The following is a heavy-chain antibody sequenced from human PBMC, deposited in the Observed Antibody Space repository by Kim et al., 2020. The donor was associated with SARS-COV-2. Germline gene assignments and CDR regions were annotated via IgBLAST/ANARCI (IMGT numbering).Heavy chain of an antibody. Sequence: GGSLRLSCAASGFTFSSYAMHWVRQAPGKGLEWVAVISYDGSNKYYADSVKGRFTISRDNSKNTLYLQMNSLRAEDTAVYYCARMRGEYYDFWCGYFTDACDIWGKGTSLTVSS. D-gene: IGHD3-3*01. J-gene: IGHJ3*02. CDR2: ISYDGSNK. CDR1: GFTFSSYA. V-gene: IGHV3-30*04. CDR3: ARMRGEYYDFWCGYFTDACDI.